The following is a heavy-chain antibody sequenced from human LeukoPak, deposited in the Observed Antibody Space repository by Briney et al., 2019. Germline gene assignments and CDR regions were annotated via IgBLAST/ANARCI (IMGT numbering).Heavy chain of an antibody. Sequence: SETLSLTCAVYGGSFSGYYWSWIRQPPGKGLEWIGEINHSGSTNYNPSLKSRATISVDPSKNQFSLKLNSVTAADTAVYYCAAAAAALVPFDYWGQGTLATVSS. CDR3: AAAAAALVPFDY. D-gene: IGHD6-13*01. V-gene: IGHV4-34*01. CDR1: GGSFSGYY. J-gene: IGHJ4*02. CDR2: INHSGST.